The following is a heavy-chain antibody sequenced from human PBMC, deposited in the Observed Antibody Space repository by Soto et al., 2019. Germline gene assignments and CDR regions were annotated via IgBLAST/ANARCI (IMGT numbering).Heavy chain of an antibody. D-gene: IGHD5-18*01. Sequence: EVQLVESGGGLVKPGGSLRLSCAASGFTFSSYSMNWVRQAPGKGLELVSSISSSISYIYYADSVKGRFTISRDNAKNSLYLQMNSLRAEDTAVYYCARDQPGYSYGYGLGYWGQGTLVTVSS. CDR3: ARDQPGYSYGYGLGY. V-gene: IGHV3-21*01. J-gene: IGHJ4*02. CDR2: ISSSISYI. CDR1: GFTFSSYS.